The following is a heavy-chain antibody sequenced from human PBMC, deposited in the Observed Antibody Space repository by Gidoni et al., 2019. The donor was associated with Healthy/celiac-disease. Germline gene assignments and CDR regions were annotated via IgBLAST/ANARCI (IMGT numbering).Heavy chain of an antibody. CDR3: TRPLDSSSWYY. D-gene: IGHD6-13*01. V-gene: IGHV3-73*01. CDR1: RFTSSGSA. Sequence: EVQLVESGGGVFQPGGSLKLSCTASRFTSSGSAMHWVRQASGKGLEWVGRIRSKAKSYATAYAASGKGRLTISRDESKNTEYLQMNSLKTEETAVYYWTRPLDSSSWYYWGQGTLVTVSS. CDR2: IRSKAKSYAT. J-gene: IGHJ4*02.